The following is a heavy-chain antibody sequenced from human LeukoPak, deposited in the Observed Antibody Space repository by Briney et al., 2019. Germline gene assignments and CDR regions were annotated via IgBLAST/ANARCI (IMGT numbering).Heavy chain of an antibody. V-gene: IGHV3-23*01. Sequence: PGGSLRLSCAASGFTFSSYAMSWVRQAPGKGLGWVSAISGSGGSTYYADSVKGRFTISRDNSKNTLYLQMNSLRAEDTAVYYCAKDLAMVRGVTHDYWGQGTLVTVSS. CDR1: GFTFSSYA. CDR2: ISGSGGST. D-gene: IGHD3-10*01. CDR3: AKDLAMVRGVTHDY. J-gene: IGHJ4*02.